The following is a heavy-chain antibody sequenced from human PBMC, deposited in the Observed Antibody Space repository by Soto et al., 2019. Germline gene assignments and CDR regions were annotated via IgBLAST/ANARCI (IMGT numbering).Heavy chain of an antibody. D-gene: IGHD3-22*01. CDR2: IWYDGSNK. CDR1: GFTFSSYG. J-gene: IGHJ4*02. CDR3: ARDRPKHPYDSSGWFYFDY. Sequence: VGSLRLSCAASGFTFSSYGMHWVRQAPGKGLEWVAVIWYDGSNKYYADSVKGRFTISRDNSKNTLYLQMNSLRAEDTAVYYCARDRPKHPYDSSGWFYFDYWGEGTMVTVYS. V-gene: IGHV3-33*01.